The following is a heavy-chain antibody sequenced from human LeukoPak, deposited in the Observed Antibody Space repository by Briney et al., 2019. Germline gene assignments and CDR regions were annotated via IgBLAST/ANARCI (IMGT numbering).Heavy chain of an antibody. CDR2: ISAYNGNT. CDR3: ARGGVPGLVDY. J-gene: IGHJ4*02. CDR1: GYTFTRYS. D-gene: IGHD1-26*01. Sequence: GASVTVSCKASGYTFTRYSMHWVRQAPGQGLEWMGWISAYNGNTNYAQKLQGRVTMTTDTSTSTAYMELRSLRSDDTAVYYCARGGVPGLVDYWGQGTLVTVSS. V-gene: IGHV1-18*01.